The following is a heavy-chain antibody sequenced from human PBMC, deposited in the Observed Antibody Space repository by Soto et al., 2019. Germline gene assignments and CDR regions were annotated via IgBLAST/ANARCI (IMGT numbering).Heavy chain of an antibody. V-gene: IGHV4-39*01. D-gene: IGHD3-3*02. CDR3: ARRSLALRKNNWFDP. J-gene: IGHJ5*02. CDR1: GDSIISSDFY. CDR2: IFYLGSS. Sequence: SETLSLTCTVSGDSIISSDFYWGWVRQPPGKGLEWIGSIFYLGSSYYNPSLKSRVTMSVDTSKNQFSLRLMSVTAADTALYFCARRSLALRKNNWFDPWGQGIMVTVSS.